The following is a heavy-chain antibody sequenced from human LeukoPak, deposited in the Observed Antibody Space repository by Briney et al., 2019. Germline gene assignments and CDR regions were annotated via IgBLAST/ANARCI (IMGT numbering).Heavy chain of an antibody. CDR1: GFTFSSYA. V-gene: IGHV3-48*01. D-gene: IGHD1-7*01. CDR3: ARAGTGTGYYFDY. J-gene: IGHJ4*02. Sequence: GGSLRLSCAASGFTFSSYAMSWVRQAPGKGLEWVSYISSSSSTIYYADSVKGRFTISRDNAKNSLYLQMNRLRAEDTAVYYCARAGTGTGYYFDYWGQGTLVTVSS. CDR2: ISSSSSTI.